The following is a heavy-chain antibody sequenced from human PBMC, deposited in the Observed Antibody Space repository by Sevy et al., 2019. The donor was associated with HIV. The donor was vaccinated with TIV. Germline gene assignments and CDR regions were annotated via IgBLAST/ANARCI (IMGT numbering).Heavy chain of an antibody. Sequence: GGSLRLSCAASGFTFSSYALLWVRQAPGKELEWVSLISYDGSKKYCSDSVKGRFAISRDESKTTLFLQMNSLRSEDTAIYYCARVGVSYCTDDCYHRFDYWGRGTLVTVSS. CDR2: ISYDGSKK. CDR3: ARVGVSYCTDDCYHRFDY. CDR1: GFTFSSYA. V-gene: IGHV3-30*09. D-gene: IGHD2-21*02. J-gene: IGHJ4*02.